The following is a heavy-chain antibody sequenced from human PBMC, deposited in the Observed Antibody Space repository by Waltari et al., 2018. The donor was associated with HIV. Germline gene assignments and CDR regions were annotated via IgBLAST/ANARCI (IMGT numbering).Heavy chain of an antibody. D-gene: IGHD1-26*01. V-gene: IGHV3-48*01. CDR1: GFTFSSSS. CDR3: ARERELLVDY. J-gene: IGHJ4*02. CDR2: ISSSSSTI. Sequence: EVQLVESGGGLVQPGGSLRLSCAASGFTFSSSSMNWVRKAPGKGVVWVSYISSSSSTIYYADSVKGRFTISRDNAKNSLYLQMNSLRAEDTAVYYCARERELLVDYWGQGTLVTVSS.